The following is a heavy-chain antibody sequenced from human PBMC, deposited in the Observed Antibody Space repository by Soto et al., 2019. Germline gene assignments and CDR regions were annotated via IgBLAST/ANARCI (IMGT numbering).Heavy chain of an antibody. J-gene: IGHJ4*02. CDR3: ARGSDIVVVSGRFDY. V-gene: IGHV4-59*01. Sequence: TSETLSLTCTVSGGSISSYYWSWIRQPPGKGLEWIGYIYYSGSTNYNPSLKSRVTISVDTSKNQFSLKLSSVTAADTAVYYCARGSDIVVVSGRFDYWGQGTLVTVSS. CDR1: GGSISSYY. D-gene: IGHD2-15*01. CDR2: IYYSGST.